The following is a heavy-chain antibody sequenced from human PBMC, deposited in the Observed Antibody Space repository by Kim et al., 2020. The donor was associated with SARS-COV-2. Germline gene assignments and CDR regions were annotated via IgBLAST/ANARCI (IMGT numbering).Heavy chain of an antibody. CDR3: ARDKVYYYGSGSWAFDI. D-gene: IGHD3-10*01. CDR1: GGSISSYH. V-gene: IGHV4-59*01. J-gene: IGHJ3*02. Sequence: SETLSLTCTVSGGSISSYHWSWIRQSPGKGLEWIGYIHYRGSTNYNPSLQSRVTISLDTSKNQFSLNVTSVTAADTAVYYCARDKVYYYGSGSWAFDIWGQGTMVSVSS. CDR2: IHYRGST.